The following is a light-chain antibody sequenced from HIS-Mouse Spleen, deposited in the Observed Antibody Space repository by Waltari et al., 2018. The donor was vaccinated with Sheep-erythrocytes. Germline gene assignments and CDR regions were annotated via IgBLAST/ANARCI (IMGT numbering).Light chain of an antibody. J-gene: IGKJ4*01. CDR2: CAS. CDR1: QSVLYSSNNKNY. V-gene: IGKV4-1*01. Sequence: DIVMTQSPDSLAVSLGERATINCKSSQSVLYSSNNKNYLAWYQQKPGQTPKLLIDCASTRESGVPYRFSGSVSGTDFTLTISSLQAEDVAVYYCQQYYSTLLTFGGGTKVEIK. CDR3: QQYYSTLLT.